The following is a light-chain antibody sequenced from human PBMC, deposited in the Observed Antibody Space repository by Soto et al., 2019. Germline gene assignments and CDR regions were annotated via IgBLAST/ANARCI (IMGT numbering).Light chain of an antibody. J-gene: IGKJ4*01. V-gene: IGKV3-15*01. CDR3: QQRSDWPLT. CDR2: SAS. Sequence: EIVMTQSPATLSVSPGERVTLSCRASQSVSTNLAWYQQKPGQAPRLLIYSASTRATGIPARFSGSGSGTEFTLTISSLQSEDFAVYYCQQRSDWPLTFGGGTKVEIK. CDR1: QSVSTN.